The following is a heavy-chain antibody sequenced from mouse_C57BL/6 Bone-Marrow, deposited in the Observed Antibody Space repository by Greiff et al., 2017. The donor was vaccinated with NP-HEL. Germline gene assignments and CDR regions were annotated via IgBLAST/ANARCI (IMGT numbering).Heavy chain of an antibody. V-gene: IGHV5-15*01. CDR1: GFTFSDYG. CDR3: ARQTGLYAMDY. Sequence: EVHLVESGGGLVQPGGSLKLSCAASGFTFSDYGMAWVRQAPRKGPEWVAFISNLAYSIYYADTVTGRFTFSIENAKYTLYLEMSSLRSEDTAMYYCARQTGLYAMDYWGQGTSVTVSS. D-gene: IGHD4-1*01. J-gene: IGHJ4*01. CDR2: ISNLAYSI.